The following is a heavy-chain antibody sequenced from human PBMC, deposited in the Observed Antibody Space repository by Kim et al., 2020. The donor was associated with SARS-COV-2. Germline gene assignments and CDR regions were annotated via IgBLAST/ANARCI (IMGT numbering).Heavy chain of an antibody. Sequence: GGSLRLSCAASGFTFSSYSMNWVRQAPGKGLEWVSSISSSSSYIYYADSVKGRFTISRDNAKNSLYLQMNSLRAEDTAVYYCARDHFITMVRGVPDAFDIWGQGTMVTVSS. CDR2: ISSSSSYI. J-gene: IGHJ3*02. D-gene: IGHD3-10*01. V-gene: IGHV3-21*01. CDR3: ARDHFITMVRGVPDAFDI. CDR1: GFTFSSYS.